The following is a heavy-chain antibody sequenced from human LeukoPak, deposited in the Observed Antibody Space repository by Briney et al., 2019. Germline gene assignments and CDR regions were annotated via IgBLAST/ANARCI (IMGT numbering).Heavy chain of an antibody. CDR3: TRGSTRVWYDY. D-gene: IGHD2-8*01. V-gene: IGHV3-7*03. Sequence: GGSLRLSCAASGFTFSSYWMSWVRQAPGKGLEWVANIKQDGSEKYYVDSVKGRFTISRDNAKNSLYLQMNSLRAEDTAVYYCTRGSTRVWYDYWGQGTLVTVSS. J-gene: IGHJ4*02. CDR1: GFTFSSYW. CDR2: IKQDGSEK.